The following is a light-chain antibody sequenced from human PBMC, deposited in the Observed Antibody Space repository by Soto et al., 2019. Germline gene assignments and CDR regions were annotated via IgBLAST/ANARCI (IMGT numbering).Light chain of an antibody. CDR3: LQYHNLWA. Sequence: IVMTQSPATLSVSPGERATFSCRASQNIYSNIAWYQQRPGQAPRLLIYRASTRATGVPARFSGSGSGTEFTLTISSQQSEDFAVYSCLQYHNLWAFGQGTKVEIK. V-gene: IGKV3-15*01. CDR1: QNIYSN. J-gene: IGKJ1*01. CDR2: RAS.